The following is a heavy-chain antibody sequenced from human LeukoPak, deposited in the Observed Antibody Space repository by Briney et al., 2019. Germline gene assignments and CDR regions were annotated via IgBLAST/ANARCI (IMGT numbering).Heavy chain of an antibody. V-gene: IGHV1-69*01. J-gene: IGHJ3*02. CDR3: APSSSGRTDAFDI. CDR1: GGTLSSYA. CDR2: IIPIFGTA. D-gene: IGHD6-25*01. Sequence: GASVKLSCKASGGTLSSYAISWVRQAPGQGLEWMGGIIPIFGTANYAQKFQGRVTITPDESTSTAYMELSSLRSEDTAVYYCAPSSSGRTDAFDIWGQGTMVTVSS.